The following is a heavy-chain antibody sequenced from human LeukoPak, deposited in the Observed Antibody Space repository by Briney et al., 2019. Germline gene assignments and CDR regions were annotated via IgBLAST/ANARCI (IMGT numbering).Heavy chain of an antibody. V-gene: IGHV4-59*01. D-gene: IGHD3-10*01. CDR1: GGSISPYY. Sequence: SETLSLTCTVSGGSISPYYWSWIRQPPGKGLEWIGYIYYSGSTNYNPSLKSRVTISVDTSKNQFSLKLSSVTAADTAVYYCARGEYYYAIMDVWGKGTTVTISS. CDR3: ARGEYYYAIMDV. CDR2: IYYSGST. J-gene: IGHJ6*03.